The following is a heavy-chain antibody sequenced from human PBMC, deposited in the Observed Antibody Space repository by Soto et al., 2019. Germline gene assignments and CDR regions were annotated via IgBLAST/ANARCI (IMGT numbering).Heavy chain of an antibody. CDR3: AKGSIEYSASVDN. CDR1: GFSFSSYA. CDR2: ISARGGSS. V-gene: IGHV3-23*01. D-gene: IGHD5-12*01. Sequence: VQLLESGGGLVQPGGSLRLSCAASGFSFSSYAMVWVRQAPGKGLEWVSVISARGGSSYFADSVKGRFTISRDNFKNVLSLEMNSLRADDTAIYFCAKGSIEYSASVDNWGQGTLVLVSS. J-gene: IGHJ4*02.